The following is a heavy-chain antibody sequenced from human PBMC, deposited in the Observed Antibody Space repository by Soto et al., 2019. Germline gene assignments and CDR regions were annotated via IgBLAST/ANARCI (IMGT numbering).Heavy chain of an antibody. CDR2: ISYEGSNT. J-gene: IGHJ6*02. CDR3: ARVTPGNNLYYFSGLDF. V-gene: IGHV3-30-3*01. D-gene: IGHD1-1*01. CDR1: GFSFDTYG. Sequence: LRLSCVASGFSFDTYGIHWVHQAPGKGLQWVALISYEGSNTYYADSVRGRFTISRDNSKNTLYLQMNTLRPEDTGVYYCARVTPGNNLYYFSGLDFWGQGTSVTVSS.